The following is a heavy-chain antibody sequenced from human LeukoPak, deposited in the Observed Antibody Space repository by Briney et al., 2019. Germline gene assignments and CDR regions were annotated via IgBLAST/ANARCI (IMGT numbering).Heavy chain of an antibody. CDR3: ARDLYRIVVVPHYFDY. Sequence: GGSLRLSCAASGFTFSSYSMNWVRQAPGKGLEWVSSISSSSSYIYYADSVKGRFTISRDNSKNSLYLQMNSLRAEDTAVYYCARDLYRIVVVPHYFDYWGQGTLVTVSS. CDR2: ISSSSSYI. CDR1: GFTFSSYS. J-gene: IGHJ4*02. V-gene: IGHV3-21*01. D-gene: IGHD3-22*01.